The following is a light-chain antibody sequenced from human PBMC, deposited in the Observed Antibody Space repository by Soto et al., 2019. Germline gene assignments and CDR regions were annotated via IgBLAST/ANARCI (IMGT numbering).Light chain of an antibody. CDR1: NIGSKN. Sequence: SYELTQPLSVSVALGQTARVTCGGNNIGSKNVHWYQQKPGQAPVLVIYRDSNRPSGIPERFSGSNSGNTATLTISRAQAGDEADYYCQVWDSSIAGVVFGGGTKLTVL. V-gene: IGLV3-9*01. J-gene: IGLJ2*01. CDR2: RDS. CDR3: QVWDSSIAGVV.